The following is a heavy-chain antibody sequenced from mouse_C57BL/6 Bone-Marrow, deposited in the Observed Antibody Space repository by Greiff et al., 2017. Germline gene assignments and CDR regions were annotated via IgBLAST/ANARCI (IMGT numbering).Heavy chain of an antibody. D-gene: IGHD3-2*02. Sequence: DVQLQESGGDLVKPGGSLKLSCAASGFTFSSYGMSWVRQTPDKGLEWVATISSGGSYTYYPDSVKGRFTISRDNAKNTLYLQMSSLKSEDTAMYDCARRWAAQGDFDYWGQGTTLTVSS. CDR3: ARRWAAQGDFDY. V-gene: IGHV5-6*01. J-gene: IGHJ2*01. CDR2: ISSGGSYT. CDR1: GFTFSSYG.